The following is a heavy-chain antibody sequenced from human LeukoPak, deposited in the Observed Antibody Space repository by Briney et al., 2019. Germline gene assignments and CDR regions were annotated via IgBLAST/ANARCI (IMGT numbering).Heavy chain of an antibody. CDR2: IYYSGST. V-gene: IGHV4-59*01. D-gene: IGHD4-11*01. J-gene: IGHJ5*02. CDR1: GGSISTYY. Sequence: PSETLSLTCTVSGGSISTYYWNWIRQPPGKGLEWIGYIYYSGSTNYNPSLTGRVTISVDTSKNQFSLKLSSVTAADTAVYYCARGRSNYDGWFDPWGQGTLVTVSS. CDR3: ARGRSNYDGWFDP.